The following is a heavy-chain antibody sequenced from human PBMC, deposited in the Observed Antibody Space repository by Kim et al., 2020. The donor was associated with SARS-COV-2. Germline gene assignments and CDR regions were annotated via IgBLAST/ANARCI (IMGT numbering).Heavy chain of an antibody. CDR3: ARGRQWLVDGGFDP. J-gene: IGHJ5*02. D-gene: IGHD6-19*01. Sequence: YVQKFQGRVTMTRNTSMSTAYMELSSLRSEDTAVYYCARGRQWLVDGGFDPWGQGTLVTVS. V-gene: IGHV1-8*01.